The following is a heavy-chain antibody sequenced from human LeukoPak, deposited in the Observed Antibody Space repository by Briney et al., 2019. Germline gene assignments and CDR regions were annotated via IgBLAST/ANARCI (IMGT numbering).Heavy chain of an antibody. CDR1: GYSFTSYW. CDR2: IYPGDSDT. V-gene: IGHV5-51*01. Sequence: GESLKISCKGSGYSFTSYWIGWVRQMPGKGLEWMGIIYPGDSDTRYNPSFQGQVTISADKSISTAYLQWSSLKASDTAMYYCARLYDYGGSKYYFDYWGQGTLVTVSS. J-gene: IGHJ4*02. D-gene: IGHD4-23*01. CDR3: ARLYDYGGSKYYFDY.